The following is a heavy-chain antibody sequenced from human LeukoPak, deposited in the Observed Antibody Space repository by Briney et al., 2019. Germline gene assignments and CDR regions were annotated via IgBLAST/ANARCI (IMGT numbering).Heavy chain of an antibody. J-gene: IGHJ3*02. CDR2: ISSSSSTI. D-gene: IGHD2/OR15-2a*01. CDR3: ARGPTTFGYADNAFDI. CDR1: GFTFSSFN. V-gene: IGHV3-48*02. Sequence: GGSLRLSCAASGFTFSSFNMNWVRHTPGKGLEWISYISSSSSTIYYADSVKGRFTISRDNAKSSLYLQMNSLRDEDTAVYYCARGPTTFGYADNAFDIWGQGTMVTVSS.